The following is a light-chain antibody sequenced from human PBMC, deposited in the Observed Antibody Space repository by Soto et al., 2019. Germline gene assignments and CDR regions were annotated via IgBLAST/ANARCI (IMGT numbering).Light chain of an antibody. Sequence: QSALTQPPSASGSPGQSVTISCTGTSSDVGGYNYVSWYQQHPGKAPKLMIYEVIKRPSGVPDRFSGSKSGNTASLTVYGLQAEDEADYYCSSYAGNNKGVFGGGTKLTVL. J-gene: IGLJ2*01. CDR1: SSDVGGYNY. CDR2: EVI. CDR3: SSYAGNNKGV. V-gene: IGLV2-8*01.